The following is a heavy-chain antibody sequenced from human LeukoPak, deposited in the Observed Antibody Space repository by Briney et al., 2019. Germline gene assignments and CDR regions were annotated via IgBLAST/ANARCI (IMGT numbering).Heavy chain of an antibody. V-gene: IGHV3-21*01. Sequence: GGSLRLSCVASGFTFSNYDMHWVRQAPGKGLEWVSSISSSSSYIYYADSVKGRFTISRDNAKNSLYLQMNSPRAEDTAVYYCARDYGDYGADFDYWGQGTLVTVSS. D-gene: IGHD4-17*01. CDR2: ISSSSSYI. CDR1: GFTFSNYD. J-gene: IGHJ4*02. CDR3: ARDYGDYGADFDY.